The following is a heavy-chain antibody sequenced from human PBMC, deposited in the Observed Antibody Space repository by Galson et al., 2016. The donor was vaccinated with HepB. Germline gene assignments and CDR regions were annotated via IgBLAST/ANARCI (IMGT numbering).Heavy chain of an antibody. D-gene: IGHD2-2*01. V-gene: IGHV3-23*01. CDR2: IFAGGDRT. Sequence: SLRLSCAASGFAFSNYVMSWVRQAPGKGLEWVSLIFAGGDRTFYADSVRGRFTISRDNSKNTLYLQMSSLRADDSAVYYCAKDGCTSTSCYSYWGQGTLVTVSS. CDR3: AKDGCTSTSCYSY. CDR1: GFAFSNYV. J-gene: IGHJ4*02.